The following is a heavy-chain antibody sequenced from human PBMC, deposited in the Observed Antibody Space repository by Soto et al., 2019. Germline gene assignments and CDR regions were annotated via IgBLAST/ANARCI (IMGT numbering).Heavy chain of an antibody. D-gene: IGHD6-13*01. CDR1: GGSFSGYY. J-gene: IGHJ4*02. V-gene: IGHV4-34*01. Sequence: ETLSLTCAVYGGSFSGYYWSWIRQPPGKGLEWIGEINHSGSTNYNPSLKSRVTISVDTSKNQFSLKLSSVTAADTAVYYCARQALVLGFDYWGQGTLVTVSS. CDR3: ARQALVLGFDY. CDR2: INHSGST.